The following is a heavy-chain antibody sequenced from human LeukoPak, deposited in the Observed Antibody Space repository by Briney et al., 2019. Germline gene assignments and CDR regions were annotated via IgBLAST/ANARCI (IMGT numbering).Heavy chain of an antibody. CDR2: ISAYNGNT. CDR1: GYTFTSDS. CDR3: ARDPLETSGYDYGDY. V-gene: IGHV1-18*01. D-gene: IGHD5-12*01. J-gene: IGHJ4*02. Sequence: PGASVNVSCNASGYTFTSDSISWVRQARGQGLEWMGWISAYNGNTNYAQKLHSRVTTTTDSSTSTVYMELRSVRSEDTAVYYCARDPLETSGYDYGDYWLEGTHVAVCS.